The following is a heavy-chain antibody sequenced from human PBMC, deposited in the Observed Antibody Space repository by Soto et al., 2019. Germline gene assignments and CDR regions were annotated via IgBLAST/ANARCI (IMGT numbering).Heavy chain of an antibody. Sequence: SETLSLTCAVYGGSFSGYYWSWIRQPQGKGLEWIGEINHSGSTNYNPSLKSRVTISVDTSKNQFSLKLSSVTAADTAVYYCARGPGYYDSSGYYYGFDYWGQGTLVTVSS. CDR2: INHSGST. CDR1: GGSFSGYY. CDR3: ARGPGYYDSSGYYYGFDY. J-gene: IGHJ4*02. V-gene: IGHV4-34*01. D-gene: IGHD3-22*01.